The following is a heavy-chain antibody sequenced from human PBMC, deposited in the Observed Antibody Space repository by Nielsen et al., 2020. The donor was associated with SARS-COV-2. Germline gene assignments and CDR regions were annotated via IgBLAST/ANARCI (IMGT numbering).Heavy chain of an antibody. Sequence: ASVKVSCKASGYSFTSYEINWVLHATGQGLEWMGWMNPNSGNTGYAQKFQGRVTMTRSNSTSTAYMELHSLGSEDTAVYYCASCKGDGKYFDCEGFDYWGQGTLVTVSS. J-gene: IGHJ4*02. CDR1: GYSFTSYE. CDR3: ASCKGDGKYFDCEGFDY. V-gene: IGHV1-8*02. D-gene: IGHD3-9*01. CDR2: MNPNSGNT.